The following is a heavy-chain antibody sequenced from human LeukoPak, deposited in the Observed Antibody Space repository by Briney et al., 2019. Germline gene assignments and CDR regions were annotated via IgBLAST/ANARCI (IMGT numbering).Heavy chain of an antibody. CDR2: ISSSSSYI. CDR3: ARDRSESGIAAAGDDY. D-gene: IGHD6-13*01. V-gene: IGHV3-21*01. CDR1: GFTFSSYS. J-gene: IGHJ4*02. Sequence: GGSLRLSCAASGFTFSSYSMNWVRQAPGKGLEWASSISSSSSYIYYADSVKGRFTISRDNAKNSLYLQMNSLRAEDTAVYYCARDRSESGIAAAGDDYWGQGTLVTVSS.